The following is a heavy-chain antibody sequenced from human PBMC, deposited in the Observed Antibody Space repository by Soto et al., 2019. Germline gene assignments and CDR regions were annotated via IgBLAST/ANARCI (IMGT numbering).Heavy chain of an antibody. CDR2: INWNSGSI. CDR1: GFTFDDYA. CDR3: VKDESINWYSGHFRH. D-gene: IGHD6-13*01. Sequence: EVQLVESGGGLVQPGRSLRLSCAASGFTFDDYAMHWVRQVPGKGLEWVSGINWNSGSIGYADSVKGRFAISRDNAKNSLHLQMHSLRAEDTAFYYCVKDESINWYSGHFRHWGQGNLVTVSS. V-gene: IGHV3-9*01. J-gene: IGHJ1*01.